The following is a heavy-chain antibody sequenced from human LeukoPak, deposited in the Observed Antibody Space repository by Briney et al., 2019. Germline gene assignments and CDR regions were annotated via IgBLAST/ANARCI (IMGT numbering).Heavy chain of an antibody. CDR2: IYPDDSNT. CDR1: GYSFTTHW. Sequence: GESLKISCKGSGYSFTTHWIGWVRQMPGKGLEWMGIIYPDDSNTRYSPSFQGQVTISADKSISTAYLQWSSLKASDTAMYYCARHSFYSSSWQLPLGYWGQGTLVTVSS. CDR3: ARHSFYSSSWQLPLGY. V-gene: IGHV5-51*01. D-gene: IGHD6-13*01. J-gene: IGHJ4*02.